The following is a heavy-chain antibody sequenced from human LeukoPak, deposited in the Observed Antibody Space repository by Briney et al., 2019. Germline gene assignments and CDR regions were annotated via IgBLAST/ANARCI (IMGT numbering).Heavy chain of an antibody. V-gene: IGHV4-38-2*01. CDR3: ARQGNCAGGNCYNWFGP. J-gene: IGHJ5*02. CDR2: IYHSGTI. CDR1: GYSISSGYY. D-gene: IGHD2-8*02. Sequence: SETLSLTCSVSGYSISSGYYWGWIRQPPGKGLEWISTIYHSGTIYYNPSLKSRVTISVDTSQNQFSLKVTSVTAADTAVYYCARQGNCAGGNCYNWFGPWGQGTLVTVSS.